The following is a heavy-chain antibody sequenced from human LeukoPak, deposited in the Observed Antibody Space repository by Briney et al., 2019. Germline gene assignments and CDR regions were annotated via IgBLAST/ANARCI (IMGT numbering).Heavy chain of an antibody. J-gene: IGHJ3*02. V-gene: IGHV4-61*02. CDR3: ARGIGVRNYYDSSGYYRERRAFDI. CDR1: GGSISSGSYY. CDR2: IYTSGST. D-gene: IGHD3-22*01. Sequence: TLSLTCTVSGGSISSGSYYWSWIRPPAGKGLEWIGRIYTSGSTNYNPSLKSRVTMSVDTSKNQFSLKLSSVTAADTAVYYCARGIGVRNYYDSSGYYRERRAFDIWGQGTMVTVSS.